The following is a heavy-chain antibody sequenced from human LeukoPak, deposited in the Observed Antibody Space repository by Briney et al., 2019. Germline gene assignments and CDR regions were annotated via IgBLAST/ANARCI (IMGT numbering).Heavy chain of an antibody. D-gene: IGHD3-16*01. J-gene: IGHJ4*02. V-gene: IGHV3-30*02. CDR3: VGDFDY. CDR1: GFTFSSYG. CDR2: IRSDGSNN. Sequence: QSGGSLRLSCAASGFTFSSYGMHWVRQAPGKGLEWLTFIRSDGSNNYYADSVKGRFTISRDNPKNMLYLQMNSLRAEDTAVYYCVGDFDYWGQGTLVTVSS.